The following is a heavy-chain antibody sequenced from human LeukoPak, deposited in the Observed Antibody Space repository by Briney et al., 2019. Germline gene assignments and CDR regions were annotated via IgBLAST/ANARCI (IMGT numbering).Heavy chain of an antibody. CDR1: GYNFTSYW. Sequence: GESLKISCKGSGYNFTSYWISWVRQMPGKGLEWMGRIDPSDSYTNYRPSFQGHVTISADKSINTAYLQWSSLKASDTAMYYCARHIGYCSVGSSYDSLSIGYWGQGTLVTVSS. CDR2: IDPSDSYT. D-gene: IGHD2-15*01. J-gene: IGHJ4*02. CDR3: ARHIGYCSVGSSYDSLSIGY. V-gene: IGHV5-10-1*01.